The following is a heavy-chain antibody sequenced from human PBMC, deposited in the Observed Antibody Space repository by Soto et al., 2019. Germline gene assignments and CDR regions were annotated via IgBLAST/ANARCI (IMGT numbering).Heavy chain of an antibody. Sequence: EVQLVQSGGGLVQPGGSLRLSCRASGFTFSTYAMDWVRQAPGKGLEWISYITSSSSSTYYADSVKGRFTISRDNAKNSLYLQMDTLRDEDTAIYYCARDLGYGLGSNCCYFDYRGQGNLVTVSS. D-gene: IGHD3-10*01. V-gene: IGHV3-48*02. CDR1: GFTFSTYA. J-gene: IGHJ4*02. CDR3: ARDLGYGLGSNCCYFDY. CDR2: ITSSSSST.